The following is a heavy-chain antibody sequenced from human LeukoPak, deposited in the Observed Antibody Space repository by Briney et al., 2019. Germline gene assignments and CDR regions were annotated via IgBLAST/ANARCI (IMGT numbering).Heavy chain of an antibody. CDR2: IKEEGSEK. J-gene: IGHJ3*02. CDR1: GFTFSSYW. CDR3: ARGVYYYDSSGYYLDAFDI. D-gene: IGHD3-22*01. V-gene: IGHV3-7*01. Sequence: GGSLRLSCAVSGFTFSSYWMNWVRQAPGKGLEWVASIKEEGSEKHYVDSVKGRFTISRDNAKNSLYLQMNSLRAEDTAVYYCARGVYYYDSSGYYLDAFDIWGQGTMVTVSS.